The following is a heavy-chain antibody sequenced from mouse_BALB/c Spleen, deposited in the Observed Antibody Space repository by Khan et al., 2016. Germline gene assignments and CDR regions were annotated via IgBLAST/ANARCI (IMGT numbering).Heavy chain of an antibody. CDR3: ARRGSSYGWYFDV. D-gene: IGHD1-1*01. CDR1: EFAFSNYD. J-gene: IGHJ1*01. CDR2: ISSGGGRT. V-gene: IGHV5-12-1*01. Sequence: EVELVESGGGLVKPGGSLKLSCAASEFAFSNYDMSWVRQTPEKRLEWVAYISSGGGRTYYPDTVKGRFTISSDDAKNTLYLQMSSLKSEDTAMYYCARRGSSYGWYFDVWGAGTTVTVSS.